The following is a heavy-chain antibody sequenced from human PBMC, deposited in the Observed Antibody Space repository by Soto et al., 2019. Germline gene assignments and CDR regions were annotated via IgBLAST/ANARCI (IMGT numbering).Heavy chain of an antibody. J-gene: IGHJ4*02. CDR3: AKDNYDFWSGYEILQLDS. D-gene: IGHD3-3*01. V-gene: IGHV3-23*01. CDR2: LSGSGDNT. CDR1: GFIFSSYA. Sequence: EVQLLESGGGLVQPGGSLRLSCAASGFIFSSYAMSWVRQAPGRGLEWVSALSGSGDNTYYADSVKGRFTISRDNSKNTLFLQMSSLRAEDSAVYYCAKDNYDFWSGYEILQLDSWGQGTLVTVSS.